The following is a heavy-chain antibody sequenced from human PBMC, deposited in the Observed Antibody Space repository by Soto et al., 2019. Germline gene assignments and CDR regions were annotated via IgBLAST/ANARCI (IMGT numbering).Heavy chain of an antibody. D-gene: IGHD3-22*01. J-gene: IGHJ5*02. CDR3: ARDRTDSGYYTNWLDP. CDR1: GGTFGSDS. Sequence: GASVKVSCKSSGGTFGSDSMTWGRRAPGQGLEWVGRIIPIFGTTNYAQNLQGRVTISADKSTLTSYMELPSLTSDDTALYYCARDRTDSGYYTNWLDPWGQGTQVTVSS. V-gene: IGHV1-69*06. CDR2: IIPIFGTT.